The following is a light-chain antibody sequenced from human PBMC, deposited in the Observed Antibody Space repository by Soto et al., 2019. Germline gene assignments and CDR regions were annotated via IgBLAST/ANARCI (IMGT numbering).Light chain of an antibody. V-gene: IGKV1-9*01. CDR2: AAS. CDR1: QGISSY. CDR3: QKYNSAPWT. J-gene: IGKJ1*01. Sequence: DIQLTQSPPFLSASVGDRVTITCRASQGISSYLAWYQQKPGKAPKLLIYAASTLQSGVPSRFSGSGSGTEFTLTISSLQPEDVATYYCQKYNSAPWTFGQGTKVDIK.